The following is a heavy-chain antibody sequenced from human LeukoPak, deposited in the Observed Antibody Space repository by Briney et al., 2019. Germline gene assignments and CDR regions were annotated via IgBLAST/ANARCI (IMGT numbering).Heavy chain of an antibody. CDR2: IYYSGST. D-gene: IGHD1-26*01. CDR1: GGSISSYY. CDR3: ARKGATGAFDI. V-gene: IGHV4-59*01. J-gene: IGHJ3*02. Sequence: NPSETLSLTCTVSGGSISSYYWSWIRQPPGKGLEWIGYIYYSGSTNYNPSLKSRVTISVDTSKNQFSLKLSSVTAADTAVYYCARKGATGAFDIWGQGTMVTVSS.